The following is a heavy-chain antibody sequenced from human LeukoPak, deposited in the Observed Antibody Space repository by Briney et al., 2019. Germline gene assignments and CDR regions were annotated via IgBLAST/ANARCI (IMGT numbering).Heavy chain of an antibody. Sequence: ASVKVSCKASGYTFTRYAMNWVRQAPGQGLEWMGWINTNTGNPTYAQGFTGRFIFSLDTSVSTAYLQISSLKAEDTAVYYCARTPFPHCSSTGSYSDFWGQGTLVTVSS. CDR3: ARTPFPHCSSTGSYSDF. CDR1: GYTFTRYA. J-gene: IGHJ4*02. V-gene: IGHV7-4-1*02. D-gene: IGHD2-2*01. CDR2: INTNTGNP.